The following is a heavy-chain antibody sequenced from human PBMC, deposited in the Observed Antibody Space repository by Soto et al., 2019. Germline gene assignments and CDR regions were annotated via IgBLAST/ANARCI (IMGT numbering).Heavy chain of an antibody. V-gene: IGHV3-23*01. CDR2: ISRYGDFT. CDR3: AKDRYLDHDSRGYLFDN. Sequence: EVQLLESGGDLIQPGGSLRLSCAASGFTFNIYAMACVRQAPGKGLEWVSAISRYGDFTYYADSVEGRFTISRDNSKNTLYLQMNSLRAEDTALYYCAKDRYLDHDSRGYLFDNWGQGTLVTVSS. CDR1: GFTFNIYA. D-gene: IGHD3-22*01. J-gene: IGHJ4*02.